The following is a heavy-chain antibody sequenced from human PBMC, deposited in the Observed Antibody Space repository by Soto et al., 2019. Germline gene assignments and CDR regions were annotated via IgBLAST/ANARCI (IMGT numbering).Heavy chain of an antibody. CDR3: ARGEYSSSGRGPYYYYGMDV. V-gene: IGHV1-3*01. CDR1: GYTFTSYA. Sequence: ASVKVSFKASGYTFTSYAMHWVRQAPGQRLEWMGWINAGNGNTKYSQKFQGRVTITRDTSASTAYMELSSLRSEDTAVYYCARGEYSSSGRGPYYYYGMDVWGQGTTVTVSS. CDR2: INAGNGNT. J-gene: IGHJ6*02. D-gene: IGHD6-13*01.